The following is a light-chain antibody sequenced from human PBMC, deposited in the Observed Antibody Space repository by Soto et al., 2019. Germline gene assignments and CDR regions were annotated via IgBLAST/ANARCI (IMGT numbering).Light chain of an antibody. J-gene: IGKJ2*01. CDR2: GTS. V-gene: IGKV3-20*01. CDR3: QQYGRPPFN. Sequence: IVLPQSPATLSLSPGQRATLSCRARQSPGNNHLAWYQHKPGMTPRLLVYGTSHRATGIPDRFSGSGSGTDFTLTISRLEPDDFATYYCQQYGRPPFNFGGGTHLEIK. CDR1: QSPGNNH.